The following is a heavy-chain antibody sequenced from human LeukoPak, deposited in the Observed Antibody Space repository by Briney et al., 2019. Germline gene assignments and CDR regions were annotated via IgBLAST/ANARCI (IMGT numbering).Heavy chain of an antibody. Sequence: SGGSLRLSCAASGFIFSSYTMNWVRQAPGKGLECVSFISSSSSYIYHADSVKGRFTISRDNAKNSLYLQMNSLRAEDTAVYYCARDRQSITIFGVLIPIYMDVWGKGTTVTVSS. V-gene: IGHV3-21*01. CDR2: ISSSSSYI. J-gene: IGHJ6*03. D-gene: IGHD3-3*01. CDR1: GFIFSSYT. CDR3: ARDRQSITIFGVLIPIYMDV.